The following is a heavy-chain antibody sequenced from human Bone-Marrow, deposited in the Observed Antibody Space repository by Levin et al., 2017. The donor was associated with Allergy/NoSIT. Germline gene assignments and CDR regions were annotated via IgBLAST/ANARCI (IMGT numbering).Heavy chain of an antibody. D-gene: IGHD3-22*01. CDR3: ASDPDYYDRAFDI. J-gene: IGHJ3*02. CDR1: GYTFTDYY. CDR2: INPNSGGT. Sequence: ASVKVSCKASGYTFTDYYMNWVRQAPGQGLEWMGWINPNSGGTNYAQKFQGRVTMTRDTSISTAYMELTRLRSDDTAVYYCASDPDYYDRAFDIWGQGTMVTVSS. V-gene: IGHV1-2*02.